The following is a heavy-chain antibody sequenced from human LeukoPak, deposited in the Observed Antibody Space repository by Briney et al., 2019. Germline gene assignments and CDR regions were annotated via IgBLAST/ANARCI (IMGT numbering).Heavy chain of an antibody. CDR2: IYDRGPA. Sequence: PSENLSLTCTVSGYAITSGGFSWNWIRQSPGKGLEWIGCIYDRGPAYYNPSLKSRFTISVDRPKNQFFLNVTSLTAADTAVYFCARSRQASGLFNSWGQGTLVVVSS. D-gene: IGHD3-10*01. J-gene: IGHJ5*01. CDR3: ARSRQASGLFNS. CDR1: GYAITSGGFS. V-gene: IGHV4-30-2*06.